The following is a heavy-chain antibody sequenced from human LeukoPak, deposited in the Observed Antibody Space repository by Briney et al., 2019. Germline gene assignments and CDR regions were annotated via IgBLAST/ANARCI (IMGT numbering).Heavy chain of an antibody. J-gene: IGHJ3*01. CDR1: GFTFSTYN. CDR2: ISSSSSII. D-gene: IGHD6-19*01. CDR3: AKCRARQWLVPGEGLDAFDV. V-gene: IGHV3-48*01. Sequence: GGSLRLSCAASGFTFSTYNMNWVRQAPGKGLEWVSYISSSSSIIYYADSVKGRFTISRDNSKNTLYLQISSLRAEDTAVYYCAKCRARQWLVPGEGLDAFDVWGQGTTVTVSS.